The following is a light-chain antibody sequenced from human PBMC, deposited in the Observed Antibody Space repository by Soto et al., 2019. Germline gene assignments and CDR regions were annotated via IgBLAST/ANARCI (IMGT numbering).Light chain of an antibody. J-gene: IGLJ1*01. CDR2: SNN. CDR1: SSNIGSNT. V-gene: IGLV1-44*01. Sequence: QSVLTQPPSASGTPGQRVTISCSGSSSNIGSNTVNWYQQLPGTAPKLLIYSNNQRPSGVPDRFSGSKSGTSASLAISGLQSEDEAEYYCAAWDDSLNGYVFGTGTKLTV. CDR3: AAWDDSLNGYV.